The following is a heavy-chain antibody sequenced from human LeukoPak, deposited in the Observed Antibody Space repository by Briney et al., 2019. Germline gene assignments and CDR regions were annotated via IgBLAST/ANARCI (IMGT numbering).Heavy chain of an antibody. V-gene: IGHV3-21*01. D-gene: IGHD6-19*01. CDR3: ARDQVAGPSDY. Sequence: GGSLRLSCAASGFTFSSYSMNWVRQAPGKGLEWVSSISSSSSYIYYADSVKGRFTISRDNAKNSLYLQMNSLRAEYTAVYYCARDQVAGPSDYWGQGTLVTVSS. J-gene: IGHJ4*02. CDR1: GFTFSSYS. CDR2: ISSSSSYI.